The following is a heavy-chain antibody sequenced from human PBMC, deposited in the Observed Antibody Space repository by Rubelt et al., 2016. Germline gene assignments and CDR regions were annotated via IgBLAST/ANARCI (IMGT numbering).Heavy chain of an antibody. J-gene: IGHJ4*02. D-gene: IGHD3-3*01. CDR1: GYSFTSYW. V-gene: IGHV5-51*01. CDR2: IYHGDSDT. Sequence: EVQLVQSGAEVKKPGESLKISCKGSGYSFTSYWIGWVRQMPGKGLEWMGIIYHGDSDTRYSPAFPGQVTRSAAKSISTAYLQWSSLPASATAMYYCVETSGYPDLPFDYWGPGTLVTVS. CDR3: VETSGYPDLPFDY.